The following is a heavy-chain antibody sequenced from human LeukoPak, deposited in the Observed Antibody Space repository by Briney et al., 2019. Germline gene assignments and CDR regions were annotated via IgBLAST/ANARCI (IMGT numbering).Heavy chain of an antibody. CDR1: GYTFISYG. CDR2: ISVYNGNT. J-gene: IGHJ6*02. D-gene: IGHD2-2*01. Sequence: GASVKVSCKASGYTFISYGISWVRQAPGQGLEWMGWISVYNGNTNYAQQLQGRVTMTTDTSTITAYMELRSLRSDDTAVYYCAIRWYCSSTSCYDYYGMDVWGQGTTVTVSS. CDR3: AIRWYCSSTSCYDYYGMDV. V-gene: IGHV1-18*01.